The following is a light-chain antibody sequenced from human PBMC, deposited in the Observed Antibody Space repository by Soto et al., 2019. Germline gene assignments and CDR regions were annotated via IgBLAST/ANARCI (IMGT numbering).Light chain of an antibody. Sequence: EIVLTQSPGTLSLSPGERATLSCRASQSVSSSYLAWYQQKPGQAPRLLIYGASSRATGIPDRFSGSGSGTDFTLTISRLEPEDFAVYYCQQYGSSPTWKFGPGTKVDIK. CDR1: QSVSSSY. J-gene: IGKJ1*01. CDR3: QQYGSSPTWK. CDR2: GAS. V-gene: IGKV3-20*01.